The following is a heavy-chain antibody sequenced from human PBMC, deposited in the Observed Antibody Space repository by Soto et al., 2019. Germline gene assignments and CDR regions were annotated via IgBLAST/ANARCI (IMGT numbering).Heavy chain of an antibody. CDR3: ANNYYDYVWGSYRH. CDR2: IYYSGST. Sequence: SETLSLTCTVSGGSITSGGYYWSWIRQHPGKGLEWIGYIYYSGSTYYNPSLKSRVTLSLDTSKNQFSLKLSSVTSADTAIYYCANNYYDYVWGSYRHWGQGTLVHRLL. CDR1: GGSITSGGYY. J-gene: IGHJ4*02. V-gene: IGHV4-31*03. D-gene: IGHD3-16*02.